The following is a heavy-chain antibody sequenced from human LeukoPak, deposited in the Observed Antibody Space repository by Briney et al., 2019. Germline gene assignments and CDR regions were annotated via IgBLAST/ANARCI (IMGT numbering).Heavy chain of an antibody. CDR1: GGSISSGSYY. J-gene: IGHJ4*02. V-gene: IGHV4-39*07. Sequence: SETLSLTCTVSGGSISSGSYYWSWIRQPPGKGLEWIGEINHSGSTNYNPSLKSRVTISVDTSKNQFSLKLSSVTAADTAVYYCARGKDYWGQGTLVTVSS. CDR3: ARGKDY. CDR2: INHSGST.